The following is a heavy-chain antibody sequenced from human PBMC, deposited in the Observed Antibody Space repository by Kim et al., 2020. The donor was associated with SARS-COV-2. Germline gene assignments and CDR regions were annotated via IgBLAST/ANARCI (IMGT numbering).Heavy chain of an antibody. CDR3: ARVGGSGYYYAYFQH. D-gene: IGHD3-22*01. Sequence: DSVKGRLTISRDNAKNSLYLQMNSLRAEDTAVYYCARVGGSGYYYAYFQHWGQGTLVTVSS. V-gene: IGHV3-21*01. J-gene: IGHJ1*01.